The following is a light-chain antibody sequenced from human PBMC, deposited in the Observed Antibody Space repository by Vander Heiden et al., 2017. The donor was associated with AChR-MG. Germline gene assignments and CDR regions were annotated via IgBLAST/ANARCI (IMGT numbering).Light chain of an antibody. CDR2: GAS. CDR1: QGVSSY. Sequence: EIVMTQSPATLSVSPGDRVTLSCRASQGVSSYLAWYQQKPGQAPRLLIYGASTRATGIPARFSGSGSGTEFTLTISSLQSEDFAVYYCQQENNWPYTFGQGTKVEIK. J-gene: IGKJ2*01. V-gene: IGKV3-15*01. CDR3: QQENNWPYT.